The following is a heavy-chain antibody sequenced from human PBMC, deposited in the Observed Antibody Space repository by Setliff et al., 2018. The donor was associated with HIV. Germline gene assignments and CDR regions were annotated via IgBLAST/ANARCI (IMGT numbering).Heavy chain of an antibody. J-gene: IGHJ3*02. Sequence: SETLSLTCTVSGGSISSSSYYWGWIRQPPGKGLEWTGSIYYSGTTNYNPSHKIQVTISLDTSRNQFSLKLGSVTAAYPAMYYCPREHCSGGSCNGFDIWGQGTMVTVSS. CDR2: IYYSGTT. V-gene: IGHV4-39*07. CDR3: PREHCSGGSCNGFDI. D-gene: IGHD2-15*01. CDR1: GGSISSSSYY.